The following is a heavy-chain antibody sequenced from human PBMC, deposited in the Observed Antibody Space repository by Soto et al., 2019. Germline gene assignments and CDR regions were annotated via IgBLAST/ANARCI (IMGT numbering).Heavy chain of an antibody. J-gene: IGHJ4*02. V-gene: IGHV4-39*01. CDR2: IYYSGST. CDR1: GGSISSSSYY. Sequence: SETLSLTCTVSGGSISSSSYYWGWIRQPPGKGLEWIGSIYYSGSTYYNPSLKSRVTISVDTSKNQFSLKLSSVTAADTAVYYCARHVEVTMVRGVINVGYFDYWGQGTLVTVS. D-gene: IGHD3-10*01. CDR3: ARHVEVTMVRGVINVGYFDY.